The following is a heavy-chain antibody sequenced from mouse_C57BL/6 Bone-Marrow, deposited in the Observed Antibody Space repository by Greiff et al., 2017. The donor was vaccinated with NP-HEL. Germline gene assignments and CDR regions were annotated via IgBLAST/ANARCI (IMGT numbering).Heavy chain of an antibody. D-gene: IGHD1-1*01. CDR2: ISSGSSTI. CDR3: ARPIYGSSYGFAY. CDR1: GFTFSDYG. V-gene: IGHV5-17*01. Sequence: EVMLVESGGGLVKPGGSLKLSCAASGFTFSDYGMHWVRQAPEKGLEWVAYISSGSSTIYYADTVKGRFTISRDNAKNTLFLQMTSRRSEDTAMYYCARPIYGSSYGFAYWGQGTLVTVSA. J-gene: IGHJ3*01.